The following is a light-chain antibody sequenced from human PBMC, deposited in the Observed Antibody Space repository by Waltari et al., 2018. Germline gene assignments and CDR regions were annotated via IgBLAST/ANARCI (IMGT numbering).Light chain of an antibody. CDR2: EDT. CDR1: ALAKKY. Sequence: SYELTQPPSVSVSPGQTARITCSGDALAKKYAYWYQQKSGQAPVLVIFEDTRRPSSIPESFSSSSSATIATLTITGAQVEDEADYYGYSTDSTGHERVFGGGTELTVL. CDR3: YSTDSTGHERV. J-gene: IGLJ3*02. V-gene: IGLV3-10*01.